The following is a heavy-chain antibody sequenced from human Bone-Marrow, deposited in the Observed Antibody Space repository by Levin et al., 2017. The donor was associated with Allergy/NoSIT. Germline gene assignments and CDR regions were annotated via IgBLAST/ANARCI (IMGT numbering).Heavy chain of an antibody. CDR1: GFTFSSYE. Sequence: GGSLRLSCAASGFTFSSYEMNWVRQAPGKGLEWVSYISSSGSTIYYADSVKGRFTISRDNAKNSLYLQMNSLRAEDTAVYYCARKGGGSPMRAFDIWGQGTMVTVSS. D-gene: IGHD2-15*01. CDR2: ISSSGSTI. V-gene: IGHV3-48*03. J-gene: IGHJ3*02. CDR3: ARKGGGSPMRAFDI.